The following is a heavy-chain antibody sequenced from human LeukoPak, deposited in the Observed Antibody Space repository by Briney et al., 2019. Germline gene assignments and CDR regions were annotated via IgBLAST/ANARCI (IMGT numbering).Heavy chain of an antibody. CDR1: GDSISSGDYY. J-gene: IGHJ4*02. Sequence: SQTLSLTCTVSGDSISSGDYYWSWIRQPPGKGLECIGFIYYSGSTYHNPSLKSRVTISVDTSKNQFSLKLSSVTAADTAIYYCARVVDGSGYYYGRGRKYFDYWGQGSLVTVSS. CDR2: IYYSGST. CDR3: ARVVDGSGYYYGRGRKYFDY. D-gene: IGHD3-22*01. V-gene: IGHV4-30-4*01.